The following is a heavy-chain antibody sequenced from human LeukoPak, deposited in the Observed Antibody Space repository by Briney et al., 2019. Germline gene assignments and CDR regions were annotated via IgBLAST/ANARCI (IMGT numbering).Heavy chain of an antibody. CDR1: GASISSYY. V-gene: IGHV4-39*07. D-gene: IGHD3-10*01. J-gene: IGHJ6*03. CDR3: ARVGLWFGEQDYYYMDV. CDR2: IYYSGST. Sequence: SETLSLTCTVSGASISSYYWSWIRQPPGKGLEWIGSIYYSGSTYYNPPLKSRVTMSVDTSKNQFSLKLSSVTATDTAVYYCARVGLWFGEQDYYYMDVWGKGTTVTISS.